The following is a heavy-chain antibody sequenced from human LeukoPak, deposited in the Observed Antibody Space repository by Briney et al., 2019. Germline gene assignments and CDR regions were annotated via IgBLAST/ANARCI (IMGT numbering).Heavy chain of an antibody. Sequence: ASVKVSCRASGYTFTGYYMHWVRQAPGQGLEWMGWINPNTGGTNYAQKFQGRVTMTRDTSISTAYMELGRLISDGTAMYYCAGDMWQQLDWFDPWGQGTLVTVSS. V-gene: IGHV1-2*02. J-gene: IGHJ5*02. CDR3: AGDMWQQLDWFDP. CDR2: INPNTGGT. CDR1: GYTFTGYY. D-gene: IGHD6-13*01.